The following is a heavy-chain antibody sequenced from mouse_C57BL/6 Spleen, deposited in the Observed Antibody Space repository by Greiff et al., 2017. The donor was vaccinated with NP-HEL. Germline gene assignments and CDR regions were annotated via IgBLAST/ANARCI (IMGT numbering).Heavy chain of an antibody. Sequence: QVQLQQPGAELVRPGSSVKLSCKASGYTFTSYWMDWVKQRPGQGLEWIGNIYPSDSETHYNQKFKDKATLTVDKSSSTAYMQLSSLTSEDSAVYDCARLDQYYFDYWGQGTTGTVSS. J-gene: IGHJ2*01. CDR1: GYTFTSYW. CDR2: IYPSDSET. CDR3: ARLDQYYFDY. V-gene: IGHV1-61*01.